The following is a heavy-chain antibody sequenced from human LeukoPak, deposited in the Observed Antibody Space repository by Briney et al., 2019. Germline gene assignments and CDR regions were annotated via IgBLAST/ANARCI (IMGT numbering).Heavy chain of an antibody. CDR3: ARDHHASGAFFDS. Sequence: GGSLRLSCAASGFTFSSYAMSWVRQAPGKGLEWLGRIRTKPNSYTTEYAASVKGRFTISRDDSKNSLFLQMNSLKTEDTAVYYCARDHHASGAFFDSWGQGTLVTVSS. J-gene: IGHJ4*02. D-gene: IGHD3-10*01. CDR1: GFTFSSYA. CDR2: IRTKPNSYTT. V-gene: IGHV3-72*01.